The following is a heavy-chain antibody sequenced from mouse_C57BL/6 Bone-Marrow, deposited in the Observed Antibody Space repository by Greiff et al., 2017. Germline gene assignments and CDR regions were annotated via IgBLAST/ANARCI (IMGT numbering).Heavy chain of an antibody. CDR3: TRGEKLAAWFAY. Sequence: VQLQQSGTVLARPGASVKMSCKTSGYTFTSYWMHWVKQRPGQGLEWIGAIYPGNSDTSYNQKFKGKAKLTAVTSASTAYMELSSLTNEDSAVYYCTRGEKLAAWFAYWGQGTLVTVSA. CDR2: IYPGNSDT. V-gene: IGHV1-5*01. J-gene: IGHJ3*01. CDR1: GYTFTSYW. D-gene: IGHD4-1*01.